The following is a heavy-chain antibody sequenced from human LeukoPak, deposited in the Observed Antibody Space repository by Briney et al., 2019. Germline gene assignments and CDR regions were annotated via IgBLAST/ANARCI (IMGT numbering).Heavy chain of an antibody. V-gene: IGHV3-23*01. D-gene: IGHD6-6*01. Sequence: PGGSLRLSCAASGFTFSSYAMSWVRQAPGKGLEWVSAISGSGGSTYYADSVKGRFTISRDNSKNTLYLQMNSLRAEDTAVCYCAKFDSSSFYFDYWGQGTLVTASS. CDR1: GFTFSSYA. CDR3: AKFDSSSFYFDY. J-gene: IGHJ4*02. CDR2: ISGSGGST.